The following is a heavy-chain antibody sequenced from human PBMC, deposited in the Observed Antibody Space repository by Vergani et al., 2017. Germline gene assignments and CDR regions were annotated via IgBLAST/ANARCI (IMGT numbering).Heavy chain of an antibody. J-gene: IGHJ6*02. Sequence: QVQLVQSGAEVKKPGASVKVSCKASGSTFTSYYMHWVRQAPGQGLEWMGIINPSGGSTSYAQKFQGRVTMTRDTSTSTVYMELSSLRSEDTAVYYCARDQAAAGTLNYGMDVWGQGTTVTVSS. CDR3: ARDQAAAGTLNYGMDV. CDR1: GSTFTSYY. D-gene: IGHD6-13*01. V-gene: IGHV1-46*01. CDR2: INPSGGST.